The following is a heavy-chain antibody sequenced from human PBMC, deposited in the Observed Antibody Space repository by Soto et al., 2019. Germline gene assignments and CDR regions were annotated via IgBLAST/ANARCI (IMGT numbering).Heavy chain of an antibody. D-gene: IGHD6-25*01. CDR3: AYGSSSAWIDY. CDR2: AYFSGGNT. CDR1: GDSMRGYHFY. J-gene: IGHJ4*02. Sequence: ASETLSLTCSVSGDSMRGYHFYWGWIRQAPGKGLEWIGSAYFSGGNTYYNPSLKSRGSISVDTSKNEFSLRLTSLTAADTAVYFCAYGSSSAWIDYWGQGTLVTVSS. V-gene: IGHV4-39*01.